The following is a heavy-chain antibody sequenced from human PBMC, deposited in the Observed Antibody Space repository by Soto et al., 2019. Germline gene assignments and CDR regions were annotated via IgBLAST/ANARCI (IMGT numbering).Heavy chain of an antibody. CDR3: ATGVYQLDY. V-gene: IGHV3-7*05. CDR2: MKQDGNEI. CDR1: GFTCSSSW. Sequence: PEGSRRLSCAAAGFTCSSSWMTWVRQATGKGLGRGANMKQDGNEICYLDSVKGRCTSSRDNANNLLFLQMNILRPEDTAIYYYATGVYQLDYWRQGPLVTVSS. J-gene: IGHJ4*02. D-gene: IGHD2-8*01.